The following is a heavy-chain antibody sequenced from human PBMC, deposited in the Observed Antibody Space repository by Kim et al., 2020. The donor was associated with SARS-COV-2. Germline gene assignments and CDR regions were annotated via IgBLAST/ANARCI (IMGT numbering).Heavy chain of an antibody. V-gene: IGHV3-23*01. J-gene: IGHJ1*01. CDR2: ILGSGSGT. Sequence: GGSLRLSCAASGFIFNNYDMMWVRQAPGKGLEWVSGILGSGSGTFYADSVKGRLTISRDNSKNTLYLQMDSLSVEDTAIYYCAQYIPAISQRHWGQGTLVTVSS. CDR1: GFIFNNYD. CDR3: AQYIPAISQRH. D-gene: IGHD2-21*01.